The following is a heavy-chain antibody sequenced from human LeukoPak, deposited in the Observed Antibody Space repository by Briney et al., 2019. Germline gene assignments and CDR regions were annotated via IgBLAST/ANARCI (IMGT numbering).Heavy chain of an antibody. V-gene: IGHV4-34*01. D-gene: IGHD6-13*01. CDR2: INHSGST. CDR1: GGSFSGYY. J-gene: IGHJ4*02. Sequence: PSETLSLTCAVYGGSFSGYYWSWIRQPPGKGLEWIGEINHSGSTNYNPSLKSRVTISVDTSKNQFSLKLSSVTAADTAVYYCARMGSYSSSWPLDYWGQGTLVTVSS. CDR3: ARMGSYSSSWPLDY.